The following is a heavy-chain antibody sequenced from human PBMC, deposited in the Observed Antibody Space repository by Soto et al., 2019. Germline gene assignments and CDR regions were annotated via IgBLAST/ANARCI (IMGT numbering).Heavy chain of an antibody. D-gene: IGHD3-22*01. CDR3: ADGGLYYDSSGYYSDAFNI. J-gene: IGHJ3*02. V-gene: IGHV1-3*01. Sequence: ASVKVSCKASGYTFTSYAMHWVRQAPGQRLEWMGWINAGNGNTKYSQKFQGRVTITRDTSASTAYMELSSLRSEDTAVYYCADGGLYYDSSGYYSDAFNIWGQGKMVTVSS. CDR2: INAGNGNT. CDR1: GYTFTSYA.